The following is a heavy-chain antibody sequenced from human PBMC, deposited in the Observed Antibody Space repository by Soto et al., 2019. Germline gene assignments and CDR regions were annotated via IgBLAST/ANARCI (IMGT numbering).Heavy chain of an antibody. V-gene: IGHV1-69*06. CDR1: GGTFSSYA. D-gene: IGHD3-22*01. CDR3: ASQGYYYDSSGYYPGYYYYGMDV. CDR2: IIPIFGTA. Sequence: SVKVSCKASGGTFSSYAISWVRQAPGQGLEWMGGIIPIFGTANYAQKFQGRVTITADKSTSTAYMELSSLRSEDTAVYYCASQGYYYDSSGYYPGYYYYGMDVWGQGTTVTSP. J-gene: IGHJ6*02.